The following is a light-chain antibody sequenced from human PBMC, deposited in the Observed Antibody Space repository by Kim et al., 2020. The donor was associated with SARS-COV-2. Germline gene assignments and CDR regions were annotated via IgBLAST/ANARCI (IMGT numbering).Light chain of an antibody. Sequence: DIQMTQSPSSLSASVGDRVTITFRASQSISSYLNWYQQKPGKAPKLLIYAASSLQSGVPSRFSGSGSGTDFTLTISSLQPEDFATYYCQQSYSTPPRTFGQGTKLEI. CDR3: QQSYSTPPRT. CDR1: QSISSY. CDR2: AAS. V-gene: IGKV1-39*01. J-gene: IGKJ2*01.